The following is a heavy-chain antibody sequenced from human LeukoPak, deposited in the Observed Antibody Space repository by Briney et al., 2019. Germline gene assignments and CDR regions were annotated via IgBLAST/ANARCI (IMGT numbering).Heavy chain of an antibody. D-gene: IGHD3-22*01. V-gene: IGHV4-4*07. CDR3: ARDYDSSGYCDY. J-gene: IGHJ4*02. CDR2: IYTSGST. Sequence: SETLSLTCTVSGGSISSYYWSWIRQPAGKGLEWIGRIYTSGSTNYDPSLKSRVTMSVDTSKNQFSLKLSSVTAADTAVYYCARDYDSSGYCDYWGQGTLVTVSS. CDR1: GGSISSYY.